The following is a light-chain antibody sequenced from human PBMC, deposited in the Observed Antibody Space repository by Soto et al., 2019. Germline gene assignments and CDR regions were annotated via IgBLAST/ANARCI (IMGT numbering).Light chain of an antibody. CDR3: CSYAGSSLYV. Sequence: QSTLTQPRSVSGSPGQSVTISCTGTSSDVGGYDYVSWYQQHPGKAPKFMIYDVTKRPSGVPDRFSGSKSGNTASLTISGFQAEDEADYYCCSYAGSSLYVFGTGTKLTVL. J-gene: IGLJ1*01. CDR2: DVT. V-gene: IGLV2-11*01. CDR1: SSDVGGYDY.